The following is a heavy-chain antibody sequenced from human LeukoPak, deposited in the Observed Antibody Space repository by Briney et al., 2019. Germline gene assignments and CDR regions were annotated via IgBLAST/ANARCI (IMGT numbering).Heavy chain of an antibody. Sequence: SVKVSCKASGGSFSSYVITWVRQAPGQGLEWMGGINPFFGTANYAQKFQGRVTITADESTSTAHMELSSLRSEDTAVYYCARLTGTTFYYYMDVWGKGTTVTVSS. D-gene: IGHD1-7*01. CDR3: ARLTGTTFYYYMDV. CDR1: GGSFSSYV. CDR2: INPFFGTA. V-gene: IGHV1-69*13. J-gene: IGHJ6*03.